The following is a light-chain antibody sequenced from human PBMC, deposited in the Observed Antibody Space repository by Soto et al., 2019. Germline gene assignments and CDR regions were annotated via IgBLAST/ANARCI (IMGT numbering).Light chain of an antibody. CDR3: SSYTSSSTLV. CDR1: SSDVGAYDY. Sequence: QSALTQPASMSGSPGQSITISCTGTSSDVGAYDYVSWFQQHPGKAPKLMICEVSNRPSGVSNRFSGSKSGNTASLTISGLQPEDEADYYCSSYTSSSTLVFGGGTKLTVL. CDR2: EVS. V-gene: IGLV2-14*01. J-gene: IGLJ2*01.